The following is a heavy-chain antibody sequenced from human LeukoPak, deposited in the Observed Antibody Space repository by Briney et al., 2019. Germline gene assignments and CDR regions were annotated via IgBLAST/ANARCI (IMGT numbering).Heavy chain of an antibody. CDR3: ARRGTSGWAYYFDF. Sequence: SETLSVTCDVSGDSISSSSNYWGWVRHLPGKGLEWIGSVYRSGSTYYNPSLKSRVTISVDTSKNQFTLNLTSVTAADTAVYHCARRGTSGWAYYFDFWGPGSPVTVSS. CDR1: GDSISSSSNY. J-gene: IGHJ4*02. CDR2: VYRSGST. D-gene: IGHD6-19*01. V-gene: IGHV4-39*01.